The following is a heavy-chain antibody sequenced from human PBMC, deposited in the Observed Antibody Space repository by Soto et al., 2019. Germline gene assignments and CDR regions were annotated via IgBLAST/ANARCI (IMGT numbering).Heavy chain of an antibody. CDR3: ATDLNWENF. CDR2: INPDGSEK. Sequence: EGQLVESGGGWVQPGGSLRLSCAASGLTFSSYWMTWVRQAPGKGLEFLATINPDGSEKYYVDSVKGRSTISRDTAKNSLYLQMNSLRVEDTAVYYCATDLNWENFWGQGTLVIVSS. CDR1: GLTFSSYW. D-gene: IGHD7-27*01. J-gene: IGHJ4*02. V-gene: IGHV3-7*01.